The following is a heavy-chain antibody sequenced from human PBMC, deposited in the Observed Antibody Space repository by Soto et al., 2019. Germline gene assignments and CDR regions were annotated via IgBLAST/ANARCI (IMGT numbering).Heavy chain of an antibody. V-gene: IGHV4-34*01. J-gene: IGHJ4*02. CDR3: ARGSPGITPY. Sequence: PSENLSLTCAVYGGSFSGYYWSWIRQPPGKGLEWIGEINHSGSTNYNPSLKSRVTISVDTSKNQFSLKLSSVTAADTAVYYCARGSPGITPYCGQGTSVRVSS. CDR2: INHSGST. CDR1: GGSFSGYY. D-gene: IGHD1-7*01.